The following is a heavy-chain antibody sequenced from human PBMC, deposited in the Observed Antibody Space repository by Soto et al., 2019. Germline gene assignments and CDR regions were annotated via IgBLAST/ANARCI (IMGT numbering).Heavy chain of an antibody. CDR1: GGSISSYY. V-gene: IGHV4-59*01. CDR2: IYYSGST. J-gene: IGHJ5*02. CDR3: ARGVRSSFFDP. D-gene: IGHD3-16*02. Sequence: PSETLSLTCTVSGGSISSYYWSWIRQPPGKGLEWIGYIYYSGSTNYNPSLKSRVTISVDTSKNQFSLKLSSVTAADTAVYYCARGVRSSFFDPWGQGTLVTAPQ.